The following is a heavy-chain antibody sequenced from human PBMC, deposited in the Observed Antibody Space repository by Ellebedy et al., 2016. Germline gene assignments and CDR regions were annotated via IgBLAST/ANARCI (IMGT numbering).Heavy chain of an antibody. CDR2: VSHDGRAT. J-gene: IGHJ4*02. Sequence: GGSLRLSXVASGFTFTTFNNYSMNWVRQAPGKGLEWVAWVSHDGRATRYADSVRGRFIISRDDAKTSIYLHMSSLRGEDTAVYFCANWGYCAGFDCYPRFDSWGQGTLVTVSS. CDR1: GFTFTTFNNYS. D-gene: IGHD2-8*02. CDR3: ANWGYCAGFDCYPRFDS. V-gene: IGHV3-48*01.